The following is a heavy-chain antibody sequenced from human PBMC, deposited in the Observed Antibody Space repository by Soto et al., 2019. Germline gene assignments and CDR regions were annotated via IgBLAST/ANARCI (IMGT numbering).Heavy chain of an antibody. Sequence: QVQLQESGPGLVKPSGTLSLTCAVSGGSISSAHWWNWVRQPPGKGLEWIGEIYHSGSTNYNPSLKSRVTVSVDKSMNQFSLKLTSVTAADTAVYYCATKSYYSLGVWGQGTTVTVSS. CDR2: IYHSGST. CDR3: ATKSYYSLGV. J-gene: IGHJ6*02. V-gene: IGHV4-4*02. CDR1: GGSISSAHW.